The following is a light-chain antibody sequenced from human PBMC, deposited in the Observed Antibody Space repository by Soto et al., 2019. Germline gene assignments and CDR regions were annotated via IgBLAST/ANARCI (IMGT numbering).Light chain of an antibody. CDR2: RNN. J-gene: IGLJ2*01. Sequence: QSVLTQPPSASGTPGQRVTISCSGSSSNIGSNYVYWYQQLPGTVPQLLIYRNNERPSGVPDRFSGSKSGTSASLAISGLRSEDEADYYCAAWDDSLSCVVFGGGTKLTVL. CDR3: AAWDDSLSCVV. V-gene: IGLV1-47*01. CDR1: SSNIGSNY.